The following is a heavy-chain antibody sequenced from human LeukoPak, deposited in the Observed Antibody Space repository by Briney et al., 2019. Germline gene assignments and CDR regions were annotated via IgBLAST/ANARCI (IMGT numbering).Heavy chain of an antibody. CDR1: GFTFSSYS. Sequence: GGSLRLSCAASGFTFSSYSMNWVRQAPGKGLEWVSSISSSSSYIYYADSVKGRFTISRDNAKNSLYLQMNSLRAEDTAVYYCARDYSTRGTMDVWGKGTTVTVSS. V-gene: IGHV3-21*01. D-gene: IGHD2-2*01. J-gene: IGHJ6*03. CDR2: ISSSSSYI. CDR3: ARDYSTRGTMDV.